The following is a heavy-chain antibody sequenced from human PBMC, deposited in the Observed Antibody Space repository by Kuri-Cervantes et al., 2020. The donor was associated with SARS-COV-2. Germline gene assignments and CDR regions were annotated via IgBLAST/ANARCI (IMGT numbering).Heavy chain of an antibody. CDR1: GFTFSDHY. CDR3: ASAVAGLFDY. J-gene: IGHJ4*02. D-gene: IGHD6-19*01. V-gene: IGHV3-72*01. Sequence: GESLKISCAASGFTFSDHYMDWVRRAPGKGLEWVGRTRNKANSYTTEYAASVKGRFTISRDDSKNSLYLQMNSLKTEDTAVYYCASAVAGLFDYWGQGTLVTVSS. CDR2: TRNKANSYTT.